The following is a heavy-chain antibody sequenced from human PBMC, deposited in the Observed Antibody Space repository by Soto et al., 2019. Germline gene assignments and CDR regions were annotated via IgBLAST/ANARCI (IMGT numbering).Heavy chain of an antibody. CDR2: ININSGTI. J-gene: IGHJ6*02. V-gene: IGHV3-48*03. CDR1: GFTLSSYH. Sequence: EVQLVESGGGLVQPGGSLRLSCAASGFTLSSYHMDWVRQAPGKGLEWVSYININSGTIHYADSVKGRFTISRDNANNSQDQKMDSLRAEHTAVYSCARDGTTGTTNYHYAMDVWGQGTTVTVSS. CDR3: ARDGTTGTTNYHYAMDV. D-gene: IGHD4-17*01.